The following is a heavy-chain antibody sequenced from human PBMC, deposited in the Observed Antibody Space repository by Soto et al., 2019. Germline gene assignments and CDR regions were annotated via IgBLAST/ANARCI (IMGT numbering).Heavy chain of an antibody. CDR3: ARQTGVTITMIVVVTDAFDI. V-gene: IGHV4-4*07. CDR2: IHTTDGT. D-gene: IGHD3-22*01. CDR1: GGSISSYY. Sequence: QVQLQESGPGLVKPSETLSLTCTVSGGSISSYYWSWIRQPAGKGMEWIGRIHTTDGTNYNPSLKSRVTMSIDTSNNQFSLKLSSLTAADTAVYYCARQTGVTITMIVVVTDAFDIWGQGTMVTVSS. J-gene: IGHJ3*02.